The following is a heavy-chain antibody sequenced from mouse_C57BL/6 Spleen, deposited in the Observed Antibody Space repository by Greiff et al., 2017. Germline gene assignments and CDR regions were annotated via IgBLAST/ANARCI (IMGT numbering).Heavy chain of an antibody. D-gene: IGHD2-1*01. J-gene: IGHJ2*01. V-gene: IGHV1-80*01. Sequence: QVQLQQSGAELVKPGASVKISCKASGYAFSSYWMNWVKQRPGKGLEWIGQIYPGDGDTNYNGKFQGKATLTADKSSSTAYMQPSNLTSEDSAVYFCARDDYGNSDSWGQGTTLTVSS. CDR3: ARDDYGNSDS. CDR1: GYAFSSYW. CDR2: IYPGDGDT.